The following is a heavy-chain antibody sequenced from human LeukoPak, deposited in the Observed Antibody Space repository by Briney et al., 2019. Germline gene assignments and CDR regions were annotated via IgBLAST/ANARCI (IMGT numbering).Heavy chain of an antibody. CDR2: ISSSSSYI. CDR1: GFTFSIYS. J-gene: IGHJ4*02. D-gene: IGHD1-1*01. Sequence: PGGPLRLSCAASGFTFSIYSMNWVRQAPGKGLEWVSSISSSSSYIYYADSVKGRFTISRDNAKNSLYLQMNSLRAEDTAVYYCARADWNDVRGDWGQGTLISVSS. V-gene: IGHV3-21*01. CDR3: ARADWNDVRGD.